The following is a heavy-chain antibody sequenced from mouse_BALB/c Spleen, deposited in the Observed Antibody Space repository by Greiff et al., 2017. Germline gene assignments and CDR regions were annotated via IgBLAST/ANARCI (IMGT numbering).Heavy chain of an antibody. V-gene: IGHV1S29*02. D-gene: IGHD2-14*01. CDR3: ASPGTGGAMDY. Sequence: EVQLQQSGPELVKPGASVKISCKASGYTFTDYNMHWVKQSHGKSLEWIGYIYPYNGGTGYNQKFKSKATLTVDNSSSTAYMELRSLTSEDSAVYYCASPGTGGAMDYWGQGTSVTVSS. CDR2: IYPYNGGT. J-gene: IGHJ4*01. CDR1: GYTFTDYN.